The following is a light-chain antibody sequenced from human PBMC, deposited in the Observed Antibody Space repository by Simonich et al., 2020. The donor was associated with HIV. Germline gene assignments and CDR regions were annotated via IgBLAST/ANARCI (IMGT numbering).Light chain of an antibody. CDR2: DAS. Sequence: EIVLTQSPGTLSLSPGEGAPLSCRASQSVSSNYLAWYQQTPGLAPRLLIYDASSRATGIPDRFSGFGSGTDFTLTISRLEPEDFAVYYCQQRSNYTFGQGTKLEIK. CDR1: QSVSSNY. V-gene: IGKV3D-20*02. J-gene: IGKJ2*01. CDR3: QQRSNYT.